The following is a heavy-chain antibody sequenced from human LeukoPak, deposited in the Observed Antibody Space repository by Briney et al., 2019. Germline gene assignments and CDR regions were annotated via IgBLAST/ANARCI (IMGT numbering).Heavy chain of an antibody. V-gene: IGHV1-69*13. J-gene: IGHJ4*02. CDR3: ASLKNFDYFDY. CDR1: GGTFSSYA. CDR2: IIPIFGTT. Sequence: ASVKVSCKASGGTFSSYAISWVRQAPGQGLEWMGGIIPIFGTTNYAQKFQGRVTITAAESTSTAYMELSSLRSEDTAVYYCASLKNFDYFDYWGQGTLVTVSS.